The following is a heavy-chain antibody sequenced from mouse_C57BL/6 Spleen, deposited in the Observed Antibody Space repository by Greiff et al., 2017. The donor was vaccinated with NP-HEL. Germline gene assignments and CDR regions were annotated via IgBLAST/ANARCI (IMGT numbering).Heavy chain of an antibody. CDR3: ARGRGDYDYDVAY. CDR2: IFPGSGRT. J-gene: IGHJ3*01. Sequence: QVQLQQSGAELMKPGASVKLSCKATGYTFTGYWIEWVKQRPGHGLEWIGEIFPGSGRTNYNEKFKGKATFTADTSSNTASMQLSSLTSEDSAILYCARGRGDYDYDVAYWGQGTLVTVSA. CDR1: GYTFTGYW. V-gene: IGHV1-9*01. D-gene: IGHD2-4*01.